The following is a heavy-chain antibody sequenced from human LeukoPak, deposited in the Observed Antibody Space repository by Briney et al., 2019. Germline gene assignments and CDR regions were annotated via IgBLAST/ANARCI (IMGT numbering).Heavy chain of an antibody. D-gene: IGHD1-14*01. V-gene: IGHV4-59*08. CDR1: GGSMSGYF. J-gene: IGHJ4*02. Sequence: NPSETLSLTCTVPGGSMSGYFWGWVRQPPGKGLEWIAYIYYSGSTTYNPSLKSRVTISVDTSTNQFSLKLSSVTAADTAVYYCARSPGYYFDSWGQGTLVSVSP. CDR2: IYYSGST. CDR3: ARSPGYYFDS.